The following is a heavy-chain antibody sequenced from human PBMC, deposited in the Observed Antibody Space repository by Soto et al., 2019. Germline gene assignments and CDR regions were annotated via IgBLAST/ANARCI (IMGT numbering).Heavy chain of an antibody. CDR1: GFTFSDFG. CDR2: ISASADAT. D-gene: IGHD3-3*01. J-gene: IGHJ4*02. CDR3: AKKLTTYAVDPADY. V-gene: IGHV3-23*01. Sequence: GGSLRLSCASSGFTFSDFGMSWVSQAPGKGLEWVAVISASADATYYAASVKGRFTLSRDNSRNILYLQMNSLTVADTAVYYCAKKLTTYAVDPADYWGQGTQVTVSS.